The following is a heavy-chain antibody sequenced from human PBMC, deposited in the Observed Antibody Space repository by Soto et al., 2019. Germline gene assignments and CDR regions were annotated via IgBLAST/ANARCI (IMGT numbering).Heavy chain of an antibody. V-gene: IGHV4-39*01. CDR1: GGSISSSSYY. Sequence: SETLSLTCTVSGGSISSSSYYWGWIRQTPGKGLKRIGSIYNSGSTYYNPSLNSRVTISVDTSKNQFSLKLSSVSAVDTAVHYCARLDESFDYWGQGTLVTVSS. CDR3: ARLDESFDY. CDR2: IYNSGST. J-gene: IGHJ4*02.